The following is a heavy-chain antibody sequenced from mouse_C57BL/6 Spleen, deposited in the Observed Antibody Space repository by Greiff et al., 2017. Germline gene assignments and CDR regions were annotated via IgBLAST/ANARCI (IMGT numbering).Heavy chain of an antibody. V-gene: IGHV1-66*01. Sequence: VQLQQSGPELVKPGASVKISCKASGYSFTSYYIHWVKQRPGQGLEWIGWIYPGSGNTKYNEKFKGKATLTADTSSSTAYMQLSSLTSEDSAVYYGARHEAYYSNYDWYFDVWGTGTTVTVSS. D-gene: IGHD2-5*01. J-gene: IGHJ1*03. CDR2: IYPGSGNT. CDR1: GYSFTSYY. CDR3: ARHEAYYSNYDWYFDV.